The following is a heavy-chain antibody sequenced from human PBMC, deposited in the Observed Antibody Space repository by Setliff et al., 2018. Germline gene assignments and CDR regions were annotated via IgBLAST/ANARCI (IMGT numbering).Heavy chain of an antibody. CDR1: GYTFTSYA. CDR3: AREWRELLPGGWFDP. D-gene: IGHD1-26*01. V-gene: IGHV1-3*01. CDR2: INAGNGNT. J-gene: IGHJ5*02. Sequence: ASVKVSCKASGYTFTSYAMHWVRQAPGQRLEWMGWINAGNGNTKYSQKFQGRVTITTDESTSTAYMELSSLRSDDTAVYYCAREWRELLPGGWFDPWGQGTLVTVSS.